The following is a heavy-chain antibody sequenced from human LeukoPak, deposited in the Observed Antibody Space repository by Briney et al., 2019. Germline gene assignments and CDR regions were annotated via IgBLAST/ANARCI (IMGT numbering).Heavy chain of an antibody. J-gene: IGHJ3*02. CDR3: AKDSSSWIDFFDI. CDR2: IYYSGST. D-gene: IGHD6-13*01. CDR1: GGSISSYY. V-gene: IGHV4-59*12. Sequence: SETLSLTCTVSGGSISSYYWSWIRQPPGKGLEWIGYIYYSGSTNYNPSLKSRVTISVDTSKNQLSLKLSSVTAADTAVYYCAKDSSSWIDFFDIWGKGKMVTVFS.